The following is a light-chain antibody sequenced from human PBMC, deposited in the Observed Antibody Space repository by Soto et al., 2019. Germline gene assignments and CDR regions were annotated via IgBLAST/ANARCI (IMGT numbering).Light chain of an antibody. Sequence: QSALTQPASVSGSPGQSLTVSCTGTSSDVGGYNYVSWYQQRPGKAPKLMIYEVSNRPSGVSNRFSGSKSGNTASLTISGLQAEDEADYYCSSYTSSSTLVFGGGTKLTVL. CDR3: SSYTSSSTLV. V-gene: IGLV2-14*01. J-gene: IGLJ2*01. CDR2: EVS. CDR1: SSDVGGYNY.